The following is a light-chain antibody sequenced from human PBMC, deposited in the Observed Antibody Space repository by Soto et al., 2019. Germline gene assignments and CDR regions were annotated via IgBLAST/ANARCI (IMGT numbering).Light chain of an antibody. J-gene: IGLJ2*01. V-gene: IGLV2-8*01. CDR2: EVS. CDR3: SSFAASNKLL. CDR1: SSDVGGYNY. Sequence: QSVLTQPPSASGSPGQSVTISCTGTSSDVGGYNYVSWYQQHPGKAPKLLIYEVSNRPSGVPDRFSGSKSDNTASLTVSGLQVEDEADYYCSSFAASNKLLFGGGTKVTVL.